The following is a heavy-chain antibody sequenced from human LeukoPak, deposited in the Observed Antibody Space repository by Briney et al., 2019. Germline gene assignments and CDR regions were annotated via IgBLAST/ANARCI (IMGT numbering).Heavy chain of an antibody. CDR2: ISSSSNTI. V-gene: IGHV3-48*01. CDR3: ARDPGLMRAAACGDY. J-gene: IGHJ4*02. D-gene: IGHD6-13*01. Sequence: GGSLRLSCAASGFTFSSYGMIWARQAPGEGLEWISYISSSSNTIYYADSVKGRFTISRDNAKNSLYLQVSSLRAEDTAVYYCARDPGLMRAAACGDYWGQGTLVTVSS. CDR1: GFTFSSYG.